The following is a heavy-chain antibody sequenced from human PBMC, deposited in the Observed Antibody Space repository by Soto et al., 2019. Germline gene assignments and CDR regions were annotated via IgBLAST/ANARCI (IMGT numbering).Heavy chain of an antibody. V-gene: IGHV4-34*01. D-gene: IGHD3-16*01. J-gene: IGHJ5*02. CDR2: INYSEDT. CDR1: RGALSGYS. CDR3: ARDHDYGWWSNRNWLGP. Sequence: QMQLQQWGAGLLTPSETLSLTCAVYRGALSGYSWNWIRQPPGKGLEWIGEINYSEDTNPTYNPSLKSRVTISADRTNNQFFLRLTSVTAADTAVYYRARDHDYGWWSNRNWLGPWCQGTPVTVSS.